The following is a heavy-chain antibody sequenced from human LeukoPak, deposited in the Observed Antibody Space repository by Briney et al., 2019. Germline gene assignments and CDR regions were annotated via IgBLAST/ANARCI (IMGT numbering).Heavy chain of an antibody. CDR2: IKQDGSEK. D-gene: IGHD3-16*01. CDR3: ARDGPYSALEDYFDY. Sequence: PGGSLRLSCAASGFAFTNAWMNWVRQAPGKGLEWVANIKQDGSEKYYVDSVKGRFTISRDNAKNSLYLQMNSLRAEDTAVYYCARDGPYSALEDYFDYWGQGTLVTVSS. CDR1: GFAFTNAW. J-gene: IGHJ4*02. V-gene: IGHV3-7*01.